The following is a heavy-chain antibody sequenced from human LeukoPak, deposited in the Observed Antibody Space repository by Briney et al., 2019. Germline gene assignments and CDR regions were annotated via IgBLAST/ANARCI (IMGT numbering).Heavy chain of an antibody. CDR1: GFTFSSYW. CDR2: IKRDGSEK. Sequence: PGGSLRLSCAASGFTFSSYWMSWVRQAPGKGLERVSIIKRDGSEKYYVDSVKGRFSISRDNAKNSVYLQMNSLRAEDTAVYFWARDWRDGYEASLDYWGQGNLVTVSS. D-gene: IGHD5-24*01. V-gene: IGHV3-7*04. CDR3: ARDWRDGYEASLDY. J-gene: IGHJ4*02.